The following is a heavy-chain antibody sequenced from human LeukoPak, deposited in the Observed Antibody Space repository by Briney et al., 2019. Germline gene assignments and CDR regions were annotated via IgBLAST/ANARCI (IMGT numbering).Heavy chain of an antibody. CDR2: INPNSGGT. J-gene: IGHJ4*02. Sequence: GASAKVSCKASGYTFIAYYVHWVQQAPGQGLEWMGRINPNSGGTNYAQNLQGRVTMTRDTSISTVYMELNRLTSDDTAVYYCTRVEVATNLPDYWGQGTLVTVSS. CDR1: GYTFIAYY. V-gene: IGHV1-2*06. CDR3: TRVEVATNLPDY. D-gene: IGHD5-24*01.